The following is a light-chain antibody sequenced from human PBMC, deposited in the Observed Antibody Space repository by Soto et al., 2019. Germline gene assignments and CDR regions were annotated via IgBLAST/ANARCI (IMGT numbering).Light chain of an antibody. CDR3: LQHYSWPWT. CDR2: GAS. J-gene: IGKJ1*01. Sequence: EIVMTQSPATLSVSPWERATLSCRASQSVSSNLAWYQQKPGQAPRLLVYGASTRATGIPARFSGSGSETEFTLTISGLQSEDSGVYYCLQHYSWPWTFGQGTKVDIK. V-gene: IGKV3-15*01. CDR1: QSVSSN.